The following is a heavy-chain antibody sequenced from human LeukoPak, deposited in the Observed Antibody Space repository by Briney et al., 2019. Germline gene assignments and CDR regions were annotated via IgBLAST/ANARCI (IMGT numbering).Heavy chain of an antibody. D-gene: IGHD4-17*01. CDR1: FPFSHFW. CDR3: ARVREPGDYGFHVDLDY. Sequence: GALRLSFAGLWFPFSHFWMSWVRQAPGEGLGGVAYIKKTGSETYYVDSVKGRFTITRDNTRNSLFLQMYSLRAEDTAVYYCARVREPGDYGFHVDLDYWGQGTLVTVSS. J-gene: IGHJ4*02. CDR2: IKKTGSET. V-gene: IGHV3-7*01.